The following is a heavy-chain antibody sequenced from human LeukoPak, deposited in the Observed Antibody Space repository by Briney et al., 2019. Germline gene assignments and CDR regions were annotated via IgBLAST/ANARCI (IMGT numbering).Heavy chain of an antibody. D-gene: IGHD3-10*01. V-gene: IGHV4-4*07. CDR3: ARVSMVAGATFYFDS. CDR2: IYSSGST. J-gene: IGHJ4*02. Sequence: SETLSLTCTISGGSIASHYWSWIRQPAGERLEYIGRIYSSGSTNYNPSLRSRVTKSLDTSRSQFSLKLSSVTAADTAVYYCARVSMVAGATFYFDSWGQGTRVAVSS. CDR1: GGSIASHY.